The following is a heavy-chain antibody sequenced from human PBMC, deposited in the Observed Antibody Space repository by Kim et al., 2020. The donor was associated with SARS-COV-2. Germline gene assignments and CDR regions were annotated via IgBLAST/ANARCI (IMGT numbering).Heavy chain of an antibody. CDR3: VADRPTVGFGGLDC. CDR2: VKSSVRGGVK. D-gene: IGHD3-10*01. V-gene: IGHV3-15*01. J-gene: IGHJ4*02. Sequence: GGSLRLSCAASGLSVNIAWMSWVRQAPGKGLEWVARVKSSVRGGVKDYAAAVKDRFAISREDSENTIYLQMNSLKSEGTGVYSCVADRPTVGFGGLDCWGQRILLTLSS. CDR1: GLSVNIAW.